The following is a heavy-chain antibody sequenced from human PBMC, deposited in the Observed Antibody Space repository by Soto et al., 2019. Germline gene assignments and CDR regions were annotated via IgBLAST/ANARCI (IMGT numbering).Heavy chain of an antibody. V-gene: IGHV4-39*01. CDR3: AINSTRMVRGVIRVGPFDY. CDR2: IYYSGST. J-gene: IGHJ4*02. CDR1: GGSISSSSYY. D-gene: IGHD3-10*01. Sequence: SETLSLTCTVSGGSISSSSYYWGWIRQPPGKGLEWIGSIYYSGSTYYNPSLKSRFTISVDTSKNQFSLKLSSLTAADTAVYYCAINSTRMVRGVIRVGPFDYWGQGTLVTVSS.